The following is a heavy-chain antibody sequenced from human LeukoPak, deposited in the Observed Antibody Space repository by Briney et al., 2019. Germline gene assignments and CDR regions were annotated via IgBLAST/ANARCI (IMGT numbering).Heavy chain of an antibody. J-gene: IGHJ4*02. CDR2: VGAGGGAP. Sequence: PGGSLRLSCAASGFTFDKYAMSWVRQAPGKVLEWVSSVGAGGGAPYYSDSVKGRFSISRDNSKSTLYLQMTGLTDEDTAIYYCATDPYSRGWSGGDYFDQWGRGTLVTVSS. V-gene: IGHV3-23*01. D-gene: IGHD6-19*01. CDR3: ATDPYSRGWSGGDYFDQ. CDR1: GFTFDKYA.